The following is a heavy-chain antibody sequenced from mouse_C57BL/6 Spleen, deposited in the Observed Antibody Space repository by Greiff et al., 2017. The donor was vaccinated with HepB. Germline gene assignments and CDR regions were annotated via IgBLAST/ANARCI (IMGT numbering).Heavy chain of an antibody. V-gene: IGHV5-9*01. CDR2: ISGGGGNT. Sequence: EVHLVESGGGLVKPGGSLKLSCAASGFTFSSYTMSWVRQTPEKRLEWVATISGGGGNTYYPDSVKGRFTISRDNAKNTLYLQMSSLRSEDTALYYCARQAIYYDYDGYFEVWGTGTTVTVSS. J-gene: IGHJ1*03. D-gene: IGHD2-4*01. CDR3: ARQAIYYDYDGYFEV. CDR1: GFTFSSYT.